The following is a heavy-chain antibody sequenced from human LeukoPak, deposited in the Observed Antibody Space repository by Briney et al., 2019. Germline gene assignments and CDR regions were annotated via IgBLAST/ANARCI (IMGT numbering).Heavy chain of an antibody. CDR3: AKDRATLTLDYFHGMDV. D-gene: IGHD2/OR15-2a*01. Sequence: GGSLRLSCAASGFTFSTYGIHWVRQAPGKGLEWVAAISYDGTNEHYADYVKGRFTISRDNSKNTLFLQMNSLRAEDTGVYFCAKDRATLTLDYFHGMDVWGQGTTVTVSS. J-gene: IGHJ6*02. CDR1: GFTFSTYG. CDR2: ISYDGTNE. V-gene: IGHV3-30*18.